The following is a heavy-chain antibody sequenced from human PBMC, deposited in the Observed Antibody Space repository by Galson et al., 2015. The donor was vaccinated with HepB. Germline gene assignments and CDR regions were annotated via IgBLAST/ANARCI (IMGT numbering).Heavy chain of an antibody. CDR2: INTGKGYT. J-gene: IGHJ6*02. CDR3: ARNSVGNPDVRRLGMDV. CDR1: GYTFTNYG. V-gene: IGHV1-3*04. Sequence: SVKVSCKAFGYTFTNYGIHWVRQAPGQRLEWMGWINTGKGYTKYSQEFQGRVTITGDTSAGTVYMELSSLGSEDTAVYYCARNSVGNPDVRRLGMDVWVHGTTVTVS. D-gene: IGHD2-15*01.